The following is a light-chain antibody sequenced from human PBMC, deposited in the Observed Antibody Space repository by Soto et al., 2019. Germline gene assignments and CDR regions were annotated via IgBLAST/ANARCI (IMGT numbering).Light chain of an antibody. CDR2: RNN. Sequence: GSNPVYWHQHLPGTAPKLLVYRNNQRPSGVPDRFSDSKSGTSAFLAISGLRSEDEADYYCAAWDDRLSAYVFGTGTKVTAL. V-gene: IGLV1-47*01. CDR1: GSNP. J-gene: IGLJ1*01. CDR3: AAWDDRLSAYV.